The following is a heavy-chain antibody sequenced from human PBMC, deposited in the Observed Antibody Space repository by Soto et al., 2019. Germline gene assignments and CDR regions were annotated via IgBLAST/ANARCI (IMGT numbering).Heavy chain of an antibody. J-gene: IGHJ3*02. Sequence: GGSLRLSCAACGFTFSICSMSWVRQAPGKVLEWISYVNAAANDIYYTDSLRGRFTISRDNAKNSLYLQMISLRDDDTAVYYYVRVRMWAQWLSPHNAFEICGQGTMVTVSS. CDR3: VRVRMWAQWLSPHNAFEI. CDR2: VNAAANDI. D-gene: IGHD6-19*01. CDR1: GFTFSICS. V-gene: IGHV3-48*02.